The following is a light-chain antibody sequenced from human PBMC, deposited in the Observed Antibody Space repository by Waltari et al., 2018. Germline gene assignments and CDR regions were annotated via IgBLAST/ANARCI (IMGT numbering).Light chain of an antibody. Sequence: TCRASQGISSYLAWYQQKPGKGPELLIYAASTLQSGVPSRFSGSGSGTDFTLTISSLQPDDFATYYCQQLNSYPLSFGPGTKVDVK. V-gene: IGKV1-9*01. J-gene: IGKJ3*01. CDR2: AAS. CDR1: QGISSY. CDR3: QQLNSYPLS.